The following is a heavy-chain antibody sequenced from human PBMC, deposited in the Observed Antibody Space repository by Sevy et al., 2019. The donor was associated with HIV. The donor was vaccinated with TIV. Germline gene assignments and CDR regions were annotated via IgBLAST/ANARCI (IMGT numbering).Heavy chain of an antibody. Sequence: GGSLRLSCAASGFTFSSYAMHWVRQAPGKGLEWVAVISYDGSNKYYADSVKGRFTISRDNSKNTLYLQMNSLRAEDMAVYYCASIAVDGKSDYFDYWGQGTLVTVSS. CDR2: ISYDGSNK. CDR1: GFTFSSYA. D-gene: IGHD6-19*01. J-gene: IGHJ4*02. CDR3: ASIAVDGKSDYFDY. V-gene: IGHV3-30-3*01.